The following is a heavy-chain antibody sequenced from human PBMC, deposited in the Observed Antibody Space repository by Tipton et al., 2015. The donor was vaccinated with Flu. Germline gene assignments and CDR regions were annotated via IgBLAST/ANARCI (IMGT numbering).Heavy chain of an antibody. Sequence: LRLSCTVSGASINSGAYYWNWIRQPAGKGLEWIGRFHISGNTDYNPSLGRRATILADTSSNQFSLTLTSVTVADTAVYYCTRAPGSSGYYPWGQGTLVTVSS. J-gene: IGHJ5*02. V-gene: IGHV4-61*02. CDR1: GASINSGAYY. D-gene: IGHD3-22*01. CDR3: TRAPGSSGYYP. CDR2: FHISGNT.